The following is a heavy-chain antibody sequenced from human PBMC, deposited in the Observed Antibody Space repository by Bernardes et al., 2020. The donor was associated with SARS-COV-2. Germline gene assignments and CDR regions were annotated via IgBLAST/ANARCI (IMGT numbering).Heavy chain of an antibody. V-gene: IGHV1-8*01. Sequence: AAPKVFCKASGYTFTTYDINWVRQVAGQGLEWMGWMNPDSANTGYAQKFQGRITMTRNTSISTAYMELSSLRSEDTAVYYCARGPIGVAGTRVFDWFDPWGQGTLVTVSS. CDR2: MNPDSANT. D-gene: IGHD6-19*01. CDR1: GYTFTTYD. CDR3: ARGPIGVAGTRVFDWFDP. J-gene: IGHJ5*02.